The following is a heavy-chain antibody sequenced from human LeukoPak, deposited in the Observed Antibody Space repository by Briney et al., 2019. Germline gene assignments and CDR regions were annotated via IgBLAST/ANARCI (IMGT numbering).Heavy chain of an antibody. CDR3: AKVPPGVVGPNTVTTPFDY. CDR1: GFTFDDYT. D-gene: IGHD4-17*01. J-gene: IGHJ4*02. CDR2: ITWDGGST. Sequence: GGSLRLSCAASGFTFDDYTMHWVRQAPGKGLEWVSLITWDGGSTYYADSVKGRFTISRDNSKNSLYLQMNSLRAEDTAVYYCAKVPPGVVGPNTVTTPFDYWGQGTLVTVSS. V-gene: IGHV3-43*01.